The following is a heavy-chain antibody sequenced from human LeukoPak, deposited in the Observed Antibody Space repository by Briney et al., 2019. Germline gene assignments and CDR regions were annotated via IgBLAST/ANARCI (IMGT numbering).Heavy chain of an antibody. CDR3: TTVRYCSGGSCYLVGY. V-gene: IGHV3-15*01. D-gene: IGHD2-15*01. J-gene: IGHJ4*02. CDR1: GFPFSNAR. CDR2: IKSKTDGGTT. Sequence: GGSPRTSRATSGFPFSNARVNRVPQAPGEGPEVVCRIKSKTDGGTTDYAAPVKGRFTISRDDSKNTLYLQMNSLKTEDTAVYYCTTVRYCSGGSCYLVGYWGQGTLVTVSS.